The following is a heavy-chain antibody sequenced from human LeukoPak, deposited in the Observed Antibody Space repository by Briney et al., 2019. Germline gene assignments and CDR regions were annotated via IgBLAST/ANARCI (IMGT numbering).Heavy chain of an antibody. CDR2: INHSGST. J-gene: IGHJ6*02. CDR1: GGSFSGYY. Sequence: PSETLSLTCAVYGGSFSGYYWSWIRQPPGKGLEWIGEINHSGSTNYNPSLKSRVTISVDTSKNQFSLKLSSVTAADTAVYYCARGRSGYYSYYGMDVWAKGPRSPSP. V-gene: IGHV4-34*01. CDR3: ARGRSGYYSYYGMDV.